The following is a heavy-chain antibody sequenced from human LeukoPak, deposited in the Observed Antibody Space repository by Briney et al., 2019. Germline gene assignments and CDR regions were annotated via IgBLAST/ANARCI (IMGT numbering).Heavy chain of an antibody. CDR3: ARLKYYGSGSYYFAY. J-gene: IGHJ4*02. V-gene: IGHV5-10-1*01. CDR1: GSSFTNYW. CDR2: IDPSDSYT. Sequence: GESLKISCKGSGSSFTNYWITWVRQMPGKGLEWMGRIDPSDSYTNYSPSFQGHVTISADRSISAAYLQWSSLKASDTAMYYCARLKYYGSGSYYFAYWGQGTLVTVSS. D-gene: IGHD3-10*01.